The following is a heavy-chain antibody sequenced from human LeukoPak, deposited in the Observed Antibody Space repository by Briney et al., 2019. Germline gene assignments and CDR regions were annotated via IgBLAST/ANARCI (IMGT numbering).Heavy chain of an antibody. J-gene: IGHJ3*02. Sequence: SETLSLTCIVSGGSINSYYWSWIRQPPGKGLEWIGSIYYSGSTKYDPSLKSRVTISVDTSKSQFSLKLNSVTAADTAVYYCARHDDHYNSDDAFDIWGQGTMVTVSS. CDR2: IYYSGST. CDR1: GGSINSYY. D-gene: IGHD3-22*01. V-gene: IGHV4-59*08. CDR3: ARHDDHYNSDDAFDI.